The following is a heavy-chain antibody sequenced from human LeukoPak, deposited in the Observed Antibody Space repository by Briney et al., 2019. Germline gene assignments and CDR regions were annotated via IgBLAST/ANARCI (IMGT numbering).Heavy chain of an antibody. CDR2: IYYGGGT. J-gene: IGHJ4*02. V-gene: IGHV4-61*08. CDR3: ARASITVARGVIDFFDY. Sequence: SETLSLTCIVSDGSVSSDAHYWTWIRQPPGKGLEWIGYIYYGGGTNYNPSLKSRVAISVDTSKNKFSLKLSSVTDADTALYYCARASITVARGVIDFFDYWGQGTQVTVSS. CDR1: DGSVSSDAHY. D-gene: IGHD3-10*01.